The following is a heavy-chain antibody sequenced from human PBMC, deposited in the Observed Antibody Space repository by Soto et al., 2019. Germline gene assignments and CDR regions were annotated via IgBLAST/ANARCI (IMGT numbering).Heavy chain of an antibody. CDR2: INPSGGST. CDR1: GYPFSSYY. Sequence: XSVKGFCNASGYPFSSYYMRWVRQAPGQGLEWMGIINPSGGSTSYAQKFQCRVTMTRDTSTSTVYMELSSLRSEDTAVYYCAREMGCSGGRCSSLWGGYYYYYYGMDVWGQGTTVTV. D-gene: IGHD2-15*01. V-gene: IGHV1-46*01. J-gene: IGHJ6*02. CDR3: AREMGCSGGRCSSLWGGYYYYYYGMDV.